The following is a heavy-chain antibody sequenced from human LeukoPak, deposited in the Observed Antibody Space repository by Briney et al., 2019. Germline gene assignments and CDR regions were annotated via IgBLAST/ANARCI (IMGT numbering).Heavy chain of an antibody. CDR2: ISAYNGNT. D-gene: IGHD6-13*01. V-gene: IGHV1-18*01. CDR1: GYTFTSYG. J-gene: IGHJ5*02. Sequence: ASVKVSCKASGYTFTSYGISWVRQAPGQGLEWMGWISAYNGNTNYAQKLQGRVTMTTDTSTSTAYMELRSLRSDDTAVYYCARLSSSWYSNWFDPWGQGTLVTVSS. CDR3: ARLSSSWYSNWFDP.